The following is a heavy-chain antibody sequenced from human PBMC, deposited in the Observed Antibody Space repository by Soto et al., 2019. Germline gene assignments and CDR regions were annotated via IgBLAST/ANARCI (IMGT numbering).Heavy chain of an antibody. CDR1: GGSFSSDSFI. CDR2: IYYSGTT. Sequence: SETLSLTCSVSGGSFSSDSFIWSWVRQFPGKGLEWIGYIYYSGTTYYNPSLRSRVFMSVDTSKNQFSLKLSSVTAADTAVYYCARDHKWDGMDVWGQGTTVTVSS. CDR3: ARDHKWDGMDV. V-gene: IGHV4-31*03. D-gene: IGHD1-26*01. J-gene: IGHJ6*02.